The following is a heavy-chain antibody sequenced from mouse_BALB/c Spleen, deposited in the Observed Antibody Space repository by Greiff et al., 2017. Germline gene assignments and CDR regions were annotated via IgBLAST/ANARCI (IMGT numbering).Heavy chain of an antibody. J-gene: IGHJ4*01. CDR3: ARTYYDPYYAMDY. CDR2: ISSGSSTI. D-gene: IGHD2-4*01. CDR1: GFTFSSFG. Sequence: EVMLVESGGGLVQPGGSRKLSCAASGFTFSSFGMHWVRQAPEKGLEWVAYISSGSSTIYYADTVKGRFTISRDNPKNTLFLQMTSLRSEDTAMYYCARTYYDPYYAMDYWGQGTSVTVSS. V-gene: IGHV5-17*02.